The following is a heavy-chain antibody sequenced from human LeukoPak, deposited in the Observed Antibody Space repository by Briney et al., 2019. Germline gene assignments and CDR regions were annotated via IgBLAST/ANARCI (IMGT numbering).Heavy chain of an antibody. J-gene: IGHJ4*02. CDR3: ARIAYCSGGSCYLYFFDY. CDR2: IYCSGST. Sequence: PSETLSLTCTVSGGSISSGSYYWGWIRQPPGKGLEWIGSIYCSGSTYYNPSLKSRVTISVDTSKNQFSLKLSSVTAADTAVYYCARIAYCSGGSCYLYFFDYWGQGTLVTVSS. CDR1: GGSISSGSYY. V-gene: IGHV4-39*01. D-gene: IGHD2-15*01.